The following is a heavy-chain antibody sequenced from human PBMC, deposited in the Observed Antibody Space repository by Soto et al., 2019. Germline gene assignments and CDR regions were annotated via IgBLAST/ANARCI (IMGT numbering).Heavy chain of an antibody. CDR3: AKERNYYYYYGMDV. CDR1: GFTFSGYG. V-gene: IGHV3-30*18. J-gene: IGHJ6*02. Sequence: GGSLRLSCAASGFTFSGYGLRLVRQGPGKGLEWVAVISYDGSNKYYADSVKGRFTISRDNSKNTLYLQMNSLRAEDTAVYYSAKERNYYYYYGMDVWGQGTTVTVSS. CDR2: ISYDGSNK.